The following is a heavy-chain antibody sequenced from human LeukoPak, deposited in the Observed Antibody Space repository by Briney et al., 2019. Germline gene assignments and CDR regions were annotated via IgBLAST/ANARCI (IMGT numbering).Heavy chain of an antibody. Sequence: ASVKVSCKASGGTFSSYAISWVRQAPGQGLEWMGRIIPILGIANYAQKFQGRVTITADKSTSTAYMELSSLRSEDTAVYYCVRASGPSNYYGSGSYYPRYWGQGTLVTVSS. CDR2: IIPILGIA. D-gene: IGHD3-10*01. J-gene: IGHJ4*02. CDR1: GGTFSSYA. CDR3: VRASGPSNYYGSGSYYPRY. V-gene: IGHV1-69*04.